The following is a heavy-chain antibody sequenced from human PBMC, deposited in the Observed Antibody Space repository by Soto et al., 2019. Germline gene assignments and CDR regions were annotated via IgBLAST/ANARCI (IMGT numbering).Heavy chain of an antibody. CDR1: GFTFSTYA. Sequence: PGGSLRLSCVASGFTFSTYAMAWVRQAPGKGLEWVSAITSSGGDTYYADSVKGRFTISRDNSKNTLYLQMNSLRADDTAVYYCVRDALSTWSEVPLDDWGQGTLVTVSS. CDR3: VRDALSTWSEVPLDD. CDR2: ITSSGGDT. J-gene: IGHJ4*02. V-gene: IGHV3-23*01. D-gene: IGHD6-13*01.